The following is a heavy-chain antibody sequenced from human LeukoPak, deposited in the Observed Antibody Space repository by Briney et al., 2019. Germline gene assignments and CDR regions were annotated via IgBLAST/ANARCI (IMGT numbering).Heavy chain of an antibody. Sequence: ASVKVSCKASGYTFTGYCMHWVRQAPGQGLEWMGWINPNSGGTNYAQKFQGRVTMTRDTSISTAYMEPSRLRSDDTAVYYCARESVTAVDDFWSGPHAFDIWGQGTMVTVSS. CDR3: ARESVTAVDDFWSGPHAFDI. CDR2: INPNSGGT. CDR1: GYTFTGYC. D-gene: IGHD3-3*01. V-gene: IGHV1-2*02. J-gene: IGHJ3*02.